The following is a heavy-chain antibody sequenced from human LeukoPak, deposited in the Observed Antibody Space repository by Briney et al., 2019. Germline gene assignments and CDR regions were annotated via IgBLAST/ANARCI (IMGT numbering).Heavy chain of an antibody. J-gene: IGHJ4*02. V-gene: IGHV3-23*01. Sequence: GGSLRLSCAASGLTFSSYGMNWVRQAPGKGLEWVSAISGSGDSTYHADSVRGRFTVSRDNSKNTLFLQMNSLRAEDTAVYYRARGGLHSDFDSWGQGTLVTVSS. CDR2: ISGSGDST. CDR3: ARGGLHSDFDS. CDR1: GLTFSSYG. D-gene: IGHD5-24*01.